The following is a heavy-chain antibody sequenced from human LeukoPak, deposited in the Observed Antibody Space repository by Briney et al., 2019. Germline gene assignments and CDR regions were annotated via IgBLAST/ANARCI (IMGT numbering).Heavy chain of an antibody. D-gene: IGHD3-10*01. CDR1: GFTFSSYA. CDR3: AKDRHYYGSGSYSDY. J-gene: IGHJ4*02. CDR2: ISGSGGST. Sequence: GGSLRLSCAASGFTFSSYAMSWVRQAPGQGLELVSAISGSGGSTYYADSVKGRFTISRDNSKNTLYLQMNSLRAEDTAVYYCAKDRHYYGSGSYSDYWGQGTLVTVSS. V-gene: IGHV3-23*01.